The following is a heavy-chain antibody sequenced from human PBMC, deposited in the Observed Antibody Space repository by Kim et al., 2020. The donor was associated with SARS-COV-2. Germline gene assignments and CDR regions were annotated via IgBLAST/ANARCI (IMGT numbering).Heavy chain of an antibody. J-gene: IGHJ4*02. CDR1: GFTFSSYE. CDR2: ISSSGSTI. V-gene: IGHV3-48*03. D-gene: IGHD2-21*01. CDR3: ARDRPGLFVSPLLDY. Sequence: GGSLRLSCAASGFTFSSYEMNWVRQAPGKGLEWVSYISSSGSTIYYADSVKGRFTISRDNAKNSLYLQMNSLRAEDTAVYYCARDRPGLFVSPLLDYWGQGTLSPSPQ.